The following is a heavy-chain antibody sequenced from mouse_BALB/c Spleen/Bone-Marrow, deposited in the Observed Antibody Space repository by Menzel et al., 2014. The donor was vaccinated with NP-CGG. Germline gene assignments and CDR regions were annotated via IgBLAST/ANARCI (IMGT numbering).Heavy chain of an antibody. V-gene: IGHV5-4*02. CDR2: ISDGGSYT. CDR1: GFTFSDYY. Sequence: DVMLVESGGGLVKPGGSLKLSCAASGFTFSDYYMYWVRQTPEKRLEWVATISDGGSYTYYPDSVKGRFTISRYNAKNNLYLQMSSLKSEDTAMYYCARVSYDYFDYWGQGTTLTVSS. D-gene: IGHD2-4*01. CDR3: ARVSYDYFDY. J-gene: IGHJ2*01.